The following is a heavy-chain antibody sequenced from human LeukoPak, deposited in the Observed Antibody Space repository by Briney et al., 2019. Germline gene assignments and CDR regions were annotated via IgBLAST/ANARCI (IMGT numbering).Heavy chain of an antibody. V-gene: IGHV3-74*01. J-gene: IGHJ4*02. Sequence: GGSLRLSCAGSGFIFSSTWMPWARQAPGGGLVWVSRINSDGSTINYADSVKGRLTISRDNAKNTLYLQMNSLRVEDTALYFCATAGNYRFDYWGQGTLVTVSS. CDR1: GFIFSSTW. CDR2: INSDGSTI. D-gene: IGHD1-7*01. CDR3: ATAGNYRFDY.